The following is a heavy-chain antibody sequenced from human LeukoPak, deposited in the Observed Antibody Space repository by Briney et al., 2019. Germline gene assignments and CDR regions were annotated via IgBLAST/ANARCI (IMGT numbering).Heavy chain of an antibody. CDR2: ISGSGGST. V-gene: IGHV3-23*01. J-gene: IGHJ1*01. CDR1: GFIVSNNY. Sequence: GGSLRLSCAASGFIVSNNYMSWVRQAPGKGLEWVSAISGSGGSTYYADSVKGRFTISRDNSKNTLYLQMNSLRAEDTAVYYCAKEQWQAEYFQHWGQGTLVTVSS. D-gene: IGHD6-19*01. CDR3: AKEQWQAEYFQH.